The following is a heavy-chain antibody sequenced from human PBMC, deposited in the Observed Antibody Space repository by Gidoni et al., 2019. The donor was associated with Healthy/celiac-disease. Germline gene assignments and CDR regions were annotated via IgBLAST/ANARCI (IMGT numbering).Heavy chain of an antibody. CDR2: IKSKTDGGKT. V-gene: IGHV3-15*01. CDR1: GFTFSNAW. J-gene: IGHJ3*02. CDR3: TTDASTMVRGVIITYDAFDI. Sequence: EVQLVESGGGLVKPGGSLRLSCAAYGFTFSNAWMSWVRQATGKGLEWVGRIKSKTDGGKTDYAAPVKGRFTISRDDSKNTLYLQMNSLKTEDTAVYYCTTDASTMVRGVIITYDAFDIWGQGTMVTVSS. D-gene: IGHD3-10*01.